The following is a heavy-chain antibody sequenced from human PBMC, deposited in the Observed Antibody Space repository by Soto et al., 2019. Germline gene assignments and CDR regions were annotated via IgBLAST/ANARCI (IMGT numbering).Heavy chain of an antibody. V-gene: IGHV4-39*07. CDR3: ARVPDR. CDR1: GCSITSSSYS. J-gene: IGHJ5*02. D-gene: IGHD2-2*01. CDR2: IYYSGST. Sequence: SDTLSLTCTVSGCSITSSSYSWGWIRQPPGKGLEWIGSIYYSGSTYYNPSLKSRVTISVDRSKNQFSLKLSSVTAADTAVYYCARVPDRWGQGTLVTVS.